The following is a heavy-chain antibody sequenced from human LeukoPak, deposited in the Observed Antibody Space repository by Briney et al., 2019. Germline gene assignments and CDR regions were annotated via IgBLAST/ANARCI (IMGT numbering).Heavy chain of an antibody. V-gene: IGHV4-61*02. CDR1: GGSISSGSYY. Sequence: SETLSLTCTVSGGSISSGSYYWSWIRQPAGKGLEWIGRIYTSGSTNYNPSLKSRVTISVDTSKNQFSLKLSSVTAADTAVYYCAREACGGDCYFYYGMDVWGQGILVTVSS. CDR2: IYTSGST. CDR3: AREACGGDCYFYYGMDV. D-gene: IGHD2-21*02. J-gene: IGHJ6*02.